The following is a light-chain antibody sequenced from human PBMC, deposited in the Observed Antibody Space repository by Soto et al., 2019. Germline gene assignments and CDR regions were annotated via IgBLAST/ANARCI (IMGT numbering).Light chain of an antibody. Sequence: EIVLTQSPGTLSLSPGDRATLSCRASQSVRSNFLAWYQQKPGQAPKRLISGASSRATGIPDRFSGSGSGTDFTLTISRLEPEDFALYSCQQYGTSPGTFGQGTKLEIK. CDR3: QQYGTSPGT. CDR1: QSVRSNF. CDR2: GAS. J-gene: IGKJ2*02. V-gene: IGKV3-20*01.